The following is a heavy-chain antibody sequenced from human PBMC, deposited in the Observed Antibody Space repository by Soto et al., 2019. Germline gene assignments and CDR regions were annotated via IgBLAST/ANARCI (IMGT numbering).Heavy chain of an antibody. J-gene: IGHJ4*02. Sequence: QPGGSLRLSCVASGFTFNTYWMSWVRQAPGKGLEWVANIKEDGSDKYYVDSVKGRFTISRDNAKNLLYPQMNSLGAGDTAMYYCARFTRGSSGDYWGQGTLVTVSS. D-gene: IGHD6-25*01. V-gene: IGHV3-7*01. CDR2: IKEDGSDK. CDR1: GFTFNTYW. CDR3: ARFTRGSSGDY.